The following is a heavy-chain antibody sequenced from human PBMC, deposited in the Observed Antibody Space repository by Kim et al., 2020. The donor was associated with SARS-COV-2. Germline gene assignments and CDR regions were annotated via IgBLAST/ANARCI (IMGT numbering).Heavy chain of an antibody. CDR2: INPTTGGT. CDR3: AREGXXDTAMVTDY. CDR1: GYTFTVNY. J-gene: IGHJ4*02. D-gene: IGHD5-18*01. V-gene: IGHV1-2*06. Sequence: ASVKVSCKASGYTFTVNYIYWVRQAPGQGLEWVGRINPTTGGTDYAPKFQGRVTMXWDASVTTAYMELSSLRSDDTAIYYCAREGXXDTAMVTDYWGQGSXVTVSS.